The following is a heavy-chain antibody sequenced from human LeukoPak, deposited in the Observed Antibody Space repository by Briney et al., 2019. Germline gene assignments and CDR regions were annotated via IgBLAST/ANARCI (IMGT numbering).Heavy chain of an antibody. CDR2: ISDGGSTT. J-gene: IGHJ4*02. V-gene: IGHV3-74*01. CDR1: GFTFSSCW. Sequence: GGSLRPSCAASGFTFSSCWMHWVRQAPGKGLVWVSRISDGGSTTTYADSVKGRFTISRDNAKNTLYLQMNSLRAEDTAVYYCARDLFDYWGQGTLVTVSS. CDR3: ARDLFDY.